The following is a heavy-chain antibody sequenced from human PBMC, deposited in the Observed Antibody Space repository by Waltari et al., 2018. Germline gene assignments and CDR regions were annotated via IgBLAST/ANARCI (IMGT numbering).Heavy chain of an antibody. J-gene: IGHJ2*01. CDR3: ARDHLEVIITTTDWYFDL. CDR1: GGSISSSY. Sequence: QVQLQESGPGLVKPSETLSPTCTVSGGSISSSYWSWIRQPPGTGLEWIGYVHYSGSTNYSPSLKSRFTIAVDTSKNQFSLRLSSVTAADTGVYYCARDHLEVIITTTDWYFDLWGRGTLVTVSS. CDR2: VHYSGST. V-gene: IGHV4-59*01. D-gene: IGHD3-22*01.